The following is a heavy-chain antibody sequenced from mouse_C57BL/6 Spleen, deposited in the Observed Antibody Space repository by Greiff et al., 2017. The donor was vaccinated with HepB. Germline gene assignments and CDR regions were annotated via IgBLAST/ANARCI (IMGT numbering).Heavy chain of an antibody. J-gene: IGHJ1*03. Sequence: EVKLMESGPGLVKPSPSLSLTCSVTGYSITSGYYWNWIRQFPGNKLEWMGYISYDGSNNYNPSLKNRISITRDTSKNQFFLKLNSVTTEDTATYYCARGPLYYGSSTGYFDVWGTGTTVTVSS. CDR2: ISYDGSN. D-gene: IGHD1-1*01. CDR3: ARGPLYYGSSTGYFDV. CDR1: GYSITSGYY. V-gene: IGHV3-6*01.